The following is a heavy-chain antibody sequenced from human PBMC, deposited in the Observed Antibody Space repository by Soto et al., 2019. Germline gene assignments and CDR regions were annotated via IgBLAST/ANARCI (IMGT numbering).Heavy chain of an antibody. V-gene: IGHV3-66*01. Sequence: GGSLRLSCAASGFTVSSNYMSWVRQAPGKGLEWVSVIYSGGSTYYADSVKGRFTISRDNSKNTLYLQMNSLRAEDTAVYYCARGSYSSGWYGPEAFDIWGQGTMVTVSS. CDR1: GFTVSSNY. J-gene: IGHJ3*02. CDR3: ARGSYSSGWYGPEAFDI. CDR2: IYSGGST. D-gene: IGHD6-19*01.